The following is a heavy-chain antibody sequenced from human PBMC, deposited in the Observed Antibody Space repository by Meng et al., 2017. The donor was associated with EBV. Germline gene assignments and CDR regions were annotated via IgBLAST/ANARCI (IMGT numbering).Heavy chain of an antibody. V-gene: IGHV1-2*06. CDR1: GYTFTGYY. Sequence: QLVQSGAEVKKPGASVKVSLKASGYTFTGYYMHWVRQAPGQGLEWMGRINPNSGGTNYAQKFQGRVTMTRDTSISTAYMELSRLRSDDTAVYYCARVGIAVAGTGDYWGQGTLVTVSS. CDR3: ARVGIAVAGTGDY. J-gene: IGHJ4*02. CDR2: INPNSGGT. D-gene: IGHD6-19*01.